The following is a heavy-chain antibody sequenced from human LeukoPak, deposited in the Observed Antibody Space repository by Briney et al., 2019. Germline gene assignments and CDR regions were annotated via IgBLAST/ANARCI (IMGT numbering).Heavy chain of an antibody. CDR2: IGDSGVVT. J-gene: IGHJ5*02. V-gene: IGHV3-23*01. Sequence: GGSLRLSCAASGFTFSSYAMSWVRQAPGKGLERVPVIGDSGVVTDYADSVKGRFTISRDNSKNTLYLQMNSLRAEDTAVYYCAKDRDCSGGSCYNNWLDPWGQGTLVTVSS. CDR1: GFTFSSYA. D-gene: IGHD2-15*01. CDR3: AKDRDCSGGSCYNNWLDP.